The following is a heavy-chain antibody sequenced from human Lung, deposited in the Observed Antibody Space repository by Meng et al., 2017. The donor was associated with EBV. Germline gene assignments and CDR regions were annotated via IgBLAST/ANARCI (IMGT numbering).Heavy chain of an antibody. CDR2: ISVKNGEA. Sequence: HVQRVSAGAHPKHPGAFMKVSCKAFGYIFTNYDISWVRQAPGQGLEWMGWISVKNGEAKYPQNFQGRVTMTTDTTTSTAYMELRSLTSDDTAVYYCASRTPGRSYCDYWGQGTLVTVSS. CDR1: GYIFTNYD. V-gene: IGHV1-18*01. D-gene: IGHD2-15*01. J-gene: IGHJ4*02. CDR3: ASRTPGRSYCDY.